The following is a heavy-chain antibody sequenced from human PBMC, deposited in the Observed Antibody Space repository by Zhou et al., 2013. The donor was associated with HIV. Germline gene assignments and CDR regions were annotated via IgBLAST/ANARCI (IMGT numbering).Heavy chain of an antibody. V-gene: IGHV1-69*01. CDR2: IIPIFGTA. D-gene: IGHD2-2*01. CDR3: AVQVEMPNIDY. CDR1: GYTFTSYD. J-gene: IGHJ4*02. Sequence: QVQLVQSGAEVKKPGASVKVSCKASGYTFTSYDINWVRQATGQGLEWMGGIIPIFGTANYAQKFQGRVTITTDESTSTAYMELSSLRSEDTAVYYCAVQVEMPNIDYWGQGTLVTVSS.